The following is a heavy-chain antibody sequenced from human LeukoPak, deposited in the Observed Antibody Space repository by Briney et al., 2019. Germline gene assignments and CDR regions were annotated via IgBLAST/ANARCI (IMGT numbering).Heavy chain of an antibody. CDR3: ARGTRVTKRFDP. V-gene: IGHV4-59*12. D-gene: IGHD4-17*01. CDR2: IYYSGST. J-gene: IGHJ5*02. CDR1: GGSISSYY. Sequence: SETLSLTCTVSGGSISSYYWSWIRQPPGKGLEWIGYIYYSGSTNYNPSLKSRVTISVDTSKNQFSLKLSSVTAADTAVYYCARGTRVTKRFDPWGQGTLVTVSS.